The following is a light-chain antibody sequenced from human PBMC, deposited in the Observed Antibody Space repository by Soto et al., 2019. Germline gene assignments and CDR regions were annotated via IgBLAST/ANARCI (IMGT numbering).Light chain of an antibody. CDR3: QQCGSSPLT. V-gene: IGKV3-20*01. Sequence: EIVLTQSPGTLSLSPGERATLSCRASHSVSSSYLAWYQQKPGQAPRLLIYGASSRAAGIPDRFSGSGSGTDFTLTISRLEPEDFAVYYCQQCGSSPLTFGGGTKVEIK. CDR2: GAS. CDR1: HSVSSSY. J-gene: IGKJ4*01.